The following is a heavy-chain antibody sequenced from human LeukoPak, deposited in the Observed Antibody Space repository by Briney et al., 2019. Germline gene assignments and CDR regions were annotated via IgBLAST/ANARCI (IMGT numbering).Heavy chain of an antibody. CDR1: GYSFTAYY. CDR3: ARRGAYFDY. V-gene: IGHV1-2*02. Sequence: ASVKVSCTTSGYSFTAYYMHWVRQAPGQGLEWMGWVNPKNGGTNYPQKFQGRVTMTTDTSVGTAYMELSSLASDDTAVYYCARRGAYFDYWGQGTLVTVSS. J-gene: IGHJ4*02. CDR2: VNPKNGGT.